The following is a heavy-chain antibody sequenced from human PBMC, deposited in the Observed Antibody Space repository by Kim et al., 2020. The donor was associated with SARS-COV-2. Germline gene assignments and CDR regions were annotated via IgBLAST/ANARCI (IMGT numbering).Heavy chain of an antibody. CDR3: ARVPGAQYSSGWYSFYYYMDV. Sequence: SETLSLTCTVSGGSISSYYWSWIRQPPGKGLEWIGYIHYIGSTNYNPSLKSRVTISVDTSKNQFSLKLSSVTAADTAVYYCARVPGAQYSSGWYSFYYYMDVWGKGTTVTVSS. J-gene: IGHJ6*03. CDR1: GGSISSYY. CDR2: IHYIGST. V-gene: IGHV4-59*01. D-gene: IGHD6-19*01.